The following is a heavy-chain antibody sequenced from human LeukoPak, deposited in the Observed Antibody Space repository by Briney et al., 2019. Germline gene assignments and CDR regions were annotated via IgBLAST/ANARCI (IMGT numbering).Heavy chain of an antibody. CDR1: GFTFSFYA. CDR2: ISYDGSNK. CDR3: AREKAGGFDY. D-gene: IGHD6-19*01. J-gene: IGHJ4*02. Sequence: PGGSLRLSCAASGFTFSFYAMNWVRQAPGKGLEWVAVISYDGSNKYYADSVKGRFTISRDNAKNSLYLQMNSLRAEDTAVYYCAREKAGGFDYWGQGTLVTVSS. V-gene: IGHV3-30*03.